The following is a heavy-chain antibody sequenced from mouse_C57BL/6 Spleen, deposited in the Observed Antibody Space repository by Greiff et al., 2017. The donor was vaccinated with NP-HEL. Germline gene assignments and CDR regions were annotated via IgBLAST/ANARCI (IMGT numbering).Heavy chain of an antibody. D-gene: IGHD4-1*01. CDR2: ISYDGSN. J-gene: IGHJ2*01. V-gene: IGHV3-6*01. Sequence: EVQLVESGPGLVKPSQSLSLTCSVTGYSITSGYYWNWIRQFPGNKLEWMGYISYDGSNNYNPSLKNRISITRDTSKNQFFLKLNSVTTEDTATYYCAKLGRGYYFDYWGQGTTLTVSS. CDR3: AKLGRGYYFDY. CDR1: GYSITSGYY.